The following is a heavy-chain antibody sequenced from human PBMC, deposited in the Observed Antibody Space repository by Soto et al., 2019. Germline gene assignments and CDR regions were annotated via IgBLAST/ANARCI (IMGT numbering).Heavy chain of an antibody. CDR3: ARPYSSSWNGDAFDI. V-gene: IGHV1-2*04. CDR1: GYTFTGYY. CDR2: INPNSGGT. J-gene: IGHJ3*02. Sequence: ASVKVSCKASGYTFTGYYMHWVRQAPGQGLEWMGWINPNSGGTNYAQKFQGWVTMTRDTSISTAYMELSRLRSDDTAVYYCARPYSSSWNGDAFDIWGQGTMVTVSS. D-gene: IGHD6-13*01.